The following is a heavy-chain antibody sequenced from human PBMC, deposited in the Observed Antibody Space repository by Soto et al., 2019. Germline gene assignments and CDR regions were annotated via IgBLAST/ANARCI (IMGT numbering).Heavy chain of an antibody. CDR1: GDSITASYSN. V-gene: IGHV4-39*01. CDR2: FYYSATN. J-gene: IGHJ4*02. CDR3: AKLVRDDVRRSDLDH. D-gene: IGHD3-10*02. Sequence: SESLYLTCTVSGDSITASYSNWAWIRPPPGKGLVWIGTFYYSATNYQHPPLRSRITISGDTSRNQFSLNLRSVTAADSGVYYCAKLVRDDVRRSDLDHWGQGTLVTVSS.